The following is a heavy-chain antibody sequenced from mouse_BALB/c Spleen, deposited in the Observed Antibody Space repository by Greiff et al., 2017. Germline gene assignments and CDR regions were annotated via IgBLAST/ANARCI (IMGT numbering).Heavy chain of an antibody. CDR2: LRSKSNNYAT. V-gene: IGHV10S3*01. Sequence: EVQLVETGGGLVQPKGSLKLSCAASGFTFNTNAMNWVRQAPGKGLEWVARLRSKSNNYATYYAESVKDRFTISRDDSQSMLYLQMNNLKTEDTAMYYCRREGKAWFAYWGQGTLVTVSA. D-gene: IGHD6-1*01. CDR3: RREGKAWFAY. J-gene: IGHJ3*01. CDR1: GFTFNTNA.